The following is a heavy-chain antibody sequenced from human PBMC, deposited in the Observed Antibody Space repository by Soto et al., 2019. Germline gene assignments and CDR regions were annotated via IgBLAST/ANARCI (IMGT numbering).Heavy chain of an antibody. CDR3: ARPKQLAWGYYYGMDV. Sequence: RASVKVSCKASGYTFTSYDINWVRQATGQGLEWMGWMNPNSGKTGYAQKFQGRITMTRNTSISTAYMELSSLRSDDTAVYYCARPKQLAWGYYYGMDVWGQGTTVTVSS. D-gene: IGHD6-6*01. CDR2: MNPNSGKT. J-gene: IGHJ6*02. V-gene: IGHV1-8*01. CDR1: GYTFTSYD.